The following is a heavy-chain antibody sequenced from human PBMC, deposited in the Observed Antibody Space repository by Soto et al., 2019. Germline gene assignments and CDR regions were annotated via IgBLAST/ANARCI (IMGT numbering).Heavy chain of an antibody. CDR1: GARFTTSA. CDR2: ITASGRYT. V-gene: IGHV3-23*01. CDR3: AKDPPSETHHPDSGMDV. J-gene: IGHJ6*04. Sequence: GSLRLSCAVSGARFTTSAMSWVRQAPGKGLEWLSLITASGRYTDYAGSGKGRFSISRDNSKNILQLQMNDLRLDNTAVYFCAKDPPSETHHPDSGMDVWGARTTVTVSS.